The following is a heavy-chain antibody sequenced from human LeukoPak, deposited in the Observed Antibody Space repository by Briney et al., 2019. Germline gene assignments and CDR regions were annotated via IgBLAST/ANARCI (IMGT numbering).Heavy chain of an antibody. CDR1: GFIFSSYG. D-gene: IGHD4-23*01. Sequence: PGGSLRLSCVVSGFIFSSYGMHWVRQAPGKGLEWVAVIWYDGSNKYYADSVKGRFTISRDNSKNTLYLQMNSLRAEDTAVYYCAKDYGGNYWYFDLWGRGTLVTVPS. CDR2: IWYDGSNK. J-gene: IGHJ2*01. V-gene: IGHV3-33*06. CDR3: AKDYGGNYWYFDL.